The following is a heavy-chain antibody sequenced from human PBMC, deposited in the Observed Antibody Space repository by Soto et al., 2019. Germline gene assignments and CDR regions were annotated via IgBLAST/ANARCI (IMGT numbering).Heavy chain of an antibody. Sequence: GGSLRLSCAASGFSFSFYGMHWVRQAPGKGLEWVAVIWYDGNTKYYADSVKGRFTISRDNSKNSLYLQMNSLRAEDTAVYYWSRDRGGMDVWGKGTTVTVSS. CDR1: GFSFSFYG. J-gene: IGHJ6*03. V-gene: IGHV3-33*01. D-gene: IGHD3-10*01. CDR3: SRDRGGMDV. CDR2: IWYDGNTK.